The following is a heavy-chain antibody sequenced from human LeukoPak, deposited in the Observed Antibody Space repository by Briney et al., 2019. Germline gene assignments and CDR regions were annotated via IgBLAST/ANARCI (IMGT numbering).Heavy chain of an antibody. CDR3: ARDASASVAYYYCGMDV. V-gene: IGHV3-53*01. J-gene: IGHJ6*02. CDR2: IYTGGST. CDR1: GFSDSSNY. Sequence: PGGSLRLFRAASGFSDSSNYMSYARQPPGKGLEWVAVIYTGGSTSYAASVKGRFTISRDNSKNTLYLQMNSLRVEDTAVYYCARDASASVAYYYCGMDVWGQGTTVTISS. D-gene: IGHD4-23*01.